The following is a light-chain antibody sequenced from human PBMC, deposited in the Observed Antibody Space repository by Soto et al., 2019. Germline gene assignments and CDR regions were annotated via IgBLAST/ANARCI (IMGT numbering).Light chain of an antibody. V-gene: IGKV3D-20*01. CDR2: DAS. Sequence: EIVLTQSPATLSLSPGERATLSCGASQSLSSSYLAWYQQKPGLAPRLLIYDASRRATGIPDRFSGSGSGTDFTLTISRLEPEDFAVYFCQQYGSSPTTFGQGTKV. CDR3: QQYGSSPTT. CDR1: QSLSSSY. J-gene: IGKJ1*01.